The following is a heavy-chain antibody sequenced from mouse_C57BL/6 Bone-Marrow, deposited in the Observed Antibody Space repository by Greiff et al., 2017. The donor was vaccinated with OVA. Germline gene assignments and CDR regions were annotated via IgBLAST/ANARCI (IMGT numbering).Heavy chain of an antibody. CDR1: VYTFTSYW. Sequence: QVQLQQPGAELVRPGTSVKLSCKASVYTFTSYWMHWVKQRPGQGLEWIGVIDPSDSYPNYNQKFKGKATLTVDTSSSTAYMQLSSLTSEDSAVYYCARSDGYYHYFDYWGQGTTRTVSS. CDR2: IDPSDSYP. CDR3: ARSDGYYHYFDY. D-gene: IGHD2-3*01. J-gene: IGHJ2*01. V-gene: IGHV1-59*01.